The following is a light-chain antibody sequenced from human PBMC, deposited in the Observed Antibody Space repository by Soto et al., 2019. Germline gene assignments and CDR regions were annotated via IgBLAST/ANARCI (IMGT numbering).Light chain of an antibody. CDR3: QDYGGYYGSSPRYT. J-gene: IGKJ2*01. Sequence: PGERATLSCRASQNVSSNYLAWYQQRPGQAPRLLMYGAFIRATGIPDRISGSGSGTDFTVTISRLEPEDFAVYYCQDYGGYYGSSPRYTFGQGTKLYIK. CDR2: GAF. V-gene: IGKV3-20*01. CDR1: QNVSSNY.